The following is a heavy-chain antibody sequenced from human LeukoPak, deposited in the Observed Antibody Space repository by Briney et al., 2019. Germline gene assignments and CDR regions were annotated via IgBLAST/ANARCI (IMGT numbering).Heavy chain of an antibody. D-gene: IGHD6-13*01. Sequence: SETLSLTCTVSGGSSSSYYWGWIRQPPGKGLEWIGSIYHSGSTYYNPSLKSRVTISVDTSKNQFSLKLSSVTAADTAVYYCARDSYSSSLEAFDIWGQGTMVTVSS. CDR2: IYHSGST. CDR3: ARDSYSSSLEAFDI. J-gene: IGHJ3*02. V-gene: IGHV4-38-2*02. CDR1: GGSSSSYY.